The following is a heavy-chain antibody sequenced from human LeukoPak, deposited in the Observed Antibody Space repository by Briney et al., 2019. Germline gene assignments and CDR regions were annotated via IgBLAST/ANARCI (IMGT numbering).Heavy chain of an antibody. Sequence: GGSLRLSCAASGFTFSTYAMSWVRQAPGKGLEWVSSVSGSGGNTHYADSVKGRVTISRDNSKNTLSLQMNSLRAEDTAVYYCAKSGLSRFDYWGQGTLVTVSS. CDR1: GFTFSTYA. J-gene: IGHJ4*02. V-gene: IGHV3-23*01. D-gene: IGHD4/OR15-4a*01. CDR2: VSGSGGNT. CDR3: AKSGLSRFDY.